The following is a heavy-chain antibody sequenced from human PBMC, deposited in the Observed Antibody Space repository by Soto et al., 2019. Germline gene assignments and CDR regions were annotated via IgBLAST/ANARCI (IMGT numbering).Heavy chain of an antibody. CDR2: INHSGST. CDR1: GGSFSGYY. CDR3: ARDGVGAAAGTPVYYYGMDV. D-gene: IGHD6-13*01. J-gene: IGHJ6*02. V-gene: IGHV4-34*01. Sequence: SEALSLTCAVYGGSFSGYYWSWIRQPPGKGLEWIGEINHSGSTNYNPSLKSRVTISVDTSKNQFSLKLSSVTAADTAVYYCARDGVGAAAGTPVYYYGMDVWGQGTTVTVSS.